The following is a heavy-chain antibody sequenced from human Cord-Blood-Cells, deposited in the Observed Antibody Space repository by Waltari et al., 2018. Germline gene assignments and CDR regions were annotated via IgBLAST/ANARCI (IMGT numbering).Heavy chain of an antibody. Sequence: QVQLVQSGAEVKKPGASVKVSFKASGYTFTSYYMHWVRQPHRQGLEWMGIINPSGGSTSYAQKFQGRVTMTRDTSTSTVYMELSSLRSEDTAVYYCARDRLTYSSGWYGDFQHWGQGTLVTVSS. J-gene: IGHJ1*01. CDR3: ARDRLTYSSGWYGDFQH. V-gene: IGHV1-46*01. CDR1: GYTFTSYY. D-gene: IGHD6-19*01. CDR2: INPSGGST.